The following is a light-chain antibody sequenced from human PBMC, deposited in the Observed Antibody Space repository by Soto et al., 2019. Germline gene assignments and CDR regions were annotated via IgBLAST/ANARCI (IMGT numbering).Light chain of an antibody. CDR3: QHYNNWPVT. CDR2: GAS. J-gene: IGKJ4*01. Sequence: EILMTQSPATLSVSPGERATLSCRASQSVSSNLAWYQQKPGQAPRLLIYGASTRATGIPASFRGSGSGTEFTLTISSLQSEDFAVYYCQHYNNWPVTFGGGTKVEIK. CDR1: QSVSSN. V-gene: IGKV3-15*01.